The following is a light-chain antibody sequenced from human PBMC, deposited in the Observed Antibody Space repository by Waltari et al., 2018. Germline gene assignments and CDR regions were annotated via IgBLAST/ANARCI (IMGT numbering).Light chain of an antibody. Sequence: DIQMTQSPPSLSASVGDTVTISCRASQGISNYLAWYQQKPGKAPKPLIYYESNLESGVPSRFSGSGSGTDFTLTISSLQSEDFATYYCQHHNSYPPTFGQGTKVEIK. CDR1: QGISNY. CDR2: YES. V-gene: IGKV1-16*01. CDR3: QHHNSYPPT. J-gene: IGKJ1*01.